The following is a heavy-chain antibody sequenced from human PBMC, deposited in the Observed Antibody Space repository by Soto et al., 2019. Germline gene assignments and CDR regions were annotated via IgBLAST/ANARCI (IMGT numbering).Heavy chain of an antibody. D-gene: IGHD2-21*01. CDR1: VDSVSSNSAA. V-gene: IGHV6-1*01. CDR2: TYYRSKWYN. J-gene: IGHJ6*02. CDR3: ARSPQAFHGMDV. Sequence: PAQTLSLTCAISVDSVSSNSAAWNWIRQSPSRGLEWLGRTYYRSKWYNDYAVSVESRITINPDTSKNRFSLQLNSVTPEDTAVYFCARSPQAFHGMDVWGQGTTVTVSS.